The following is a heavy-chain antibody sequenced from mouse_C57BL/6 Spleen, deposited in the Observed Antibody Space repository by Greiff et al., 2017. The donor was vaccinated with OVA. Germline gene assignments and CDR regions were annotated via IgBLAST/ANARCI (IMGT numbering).Heavy chain of an antibody. D-gene: IGHD3-2*02. CDR1: GFSFTSYG. CDR3: ARHRDSSGYEYYAMDY. V-gene: IGHV2-6-1*01. Sequence: VKLMESGPGLVAPSQSLSITCTVSGFSFTSYGVHWVRQPPGKGLEWLVVIWSDGSTTYNSALKSRLSISKDNSKSQVFLKMNRLRTEDTAMYDCARHRDSSGYEYYAMDYWGQGTSVTVSS. CDR2: IWSDGST. J-gene: IGHJ4*01.